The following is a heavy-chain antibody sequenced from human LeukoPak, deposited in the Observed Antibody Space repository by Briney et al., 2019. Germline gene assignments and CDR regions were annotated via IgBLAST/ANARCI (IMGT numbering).Heavy chain of an antibody. CDR3: ARDRGYCSSTSCFLDDAFDI. J-gene: IGHJ3*02. CDR2: INPNSGGT. D-gene: IGHD2-2*03. Sequence: ASVKVSCKASGGTFSSYAISWVRQAPGQGLEGMGWINPNSGGTNYAQKFQGRVTMTRDTSISTAYMELSRLRSDDTAVYYCARDRGYCSSTSCFLDDAFDIWGQGTMVTVSS. V-gene: IGHV1-2*02. CDR1: GGTFSSYA.